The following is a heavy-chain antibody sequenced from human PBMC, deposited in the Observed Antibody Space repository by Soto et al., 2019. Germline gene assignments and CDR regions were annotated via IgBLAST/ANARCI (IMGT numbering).Heavy chain of an antibody. D-gene: IGHD1-26*01. CDR2: IYWDDTK. CDR3: AHAYGGRSLY. CDR1: GFSLTTDRVG. Sequence: QITLKESGPTLVKPTQTLTLTCTFSGFSLTTDRVGVGWIRQPPGEALEWLAVIYWDDTKTYRPSLESRLTITKDTSKNQVALTMTNMGSVDTATYYCAHAYGGRSLYWGQGTLVTVSS. J-gene: IGHJ4*02. V-gene: IGHV2-5*02.